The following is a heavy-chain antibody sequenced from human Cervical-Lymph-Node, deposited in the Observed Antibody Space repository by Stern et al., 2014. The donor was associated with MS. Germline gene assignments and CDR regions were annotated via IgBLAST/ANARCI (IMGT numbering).Heavy chain of an antibody. CDR1: GFTFSSYA. Sequence: EVQLVQSGGGLVQPGGSLRLSCAASGFTFSSYAMSWVRQAPGKGLEWVSAISGSGGSTYYADSVKGRFTISRDNSKNTLYLQMNSLRAEDTAVYYCAKGAVAGTFRFRYYYGMDVWGQGTTVTVSS. J-gene: IGHJ6*02. CDR2: ISGSGGST. V-gene: IGHV3-23*04. CDR3: AKGAVAGTFRFRYYYGMDV. D-gene: IGHD6-19*01.